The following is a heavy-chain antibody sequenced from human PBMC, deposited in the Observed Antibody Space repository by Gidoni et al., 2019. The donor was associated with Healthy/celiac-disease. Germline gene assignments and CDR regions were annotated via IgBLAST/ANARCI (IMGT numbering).Heavy chain of an antibody. CDR1: GYTFTSYY. J-gene: IGHJ4*02. CDR3: ASFAEGYCSGGSCYSDFDY. CDR2: INPSGGST. Sequence: QVQLVQSGAEVKKPGASVKVSCKASGYTFTSYYMHWVRQAPGQGLEWMGIINPSGGSTSYAQKFQGRVTMTRDTSTSTVYMELSSLRSEDTAVYYCASFAEGYCSGGSCYSDFDYWGQGTLVTVSS. V-gene: IGHV1-46*01. D-gene: IGHD2-15*01.